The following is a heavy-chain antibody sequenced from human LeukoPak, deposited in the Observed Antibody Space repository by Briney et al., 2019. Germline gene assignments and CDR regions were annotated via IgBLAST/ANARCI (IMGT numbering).Heavy chain of an antibody. CDR2: IYYSGST. J-gene: IGHJ3*02. V-gene: IGHV4-59*08. CDR3: ARFGPTVTTVAFDI. D-gene: IGHD4-17*01. CDR1: GGSISSYY. Sequence: SETLSLTCTVSGGSISSYYWSWIRQPPGKGLEWIGYIYYSGSTNYNPSLKSRVTISVDTSKNQFSLKLSSVTAADTAVYYCARFGPTVTTVAFDIWGQGTMVTVSS.